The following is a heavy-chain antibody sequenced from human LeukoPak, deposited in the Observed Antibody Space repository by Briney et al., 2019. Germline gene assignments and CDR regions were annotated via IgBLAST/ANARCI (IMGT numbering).Heavy chain of an antibody. CDR1: GFIFTDYG. D-gene: IGHD5-24*01. V-gene: IGHV3-30*02. CDR3: AKDRGDGYNNNFDY. Sequence: GSLRLSCAASGFIFTDYGMHWVRQAPGKGLEWLTFIRYDGSDKYYADSVKGRFTISRDNSKNTLYLQMNSLTSEDTAVYYCAKDRGDGYNNNFDYWGQGTLVTVSS. CDR2: IRYDGSDK. J-gene: IGHJ4*02.